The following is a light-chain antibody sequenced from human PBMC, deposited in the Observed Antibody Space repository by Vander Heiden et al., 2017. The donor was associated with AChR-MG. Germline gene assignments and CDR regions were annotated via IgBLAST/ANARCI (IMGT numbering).Light chain of an antibody. CDR1: SSDVGGYNY. J-gene: IGLJ3*02. V-gene: IGLV2-14*01. CDR3: SSYTSSSTRV. Sequence: QSALTHPASVSGSPGQSITISSTGTSSDVGGYNYVSWYQQHPGKDPKLMIYDVSKRPSGVSNRFSGSKSGNTASLTISGLQAEDEADYYCSSYTSSSTRVFGGGTKLTVL. CDR2: DVS.